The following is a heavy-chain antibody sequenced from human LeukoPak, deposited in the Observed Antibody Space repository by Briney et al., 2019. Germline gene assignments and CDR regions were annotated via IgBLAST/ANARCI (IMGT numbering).Heavy chain of an antibody. J-gene: IGHJ4*02. CDR1: GFTFSSYG. V-gene: IGHV3-30*02. D-gene: IGHD2-2*01. Sequence: PGGSLRLSCAASGFTFSSYGMHWVRQAPGKGLEWVAFIRYDGSNKYYADSVKGRFTISRDNSKNTLYLQMNSLTPEDTAVYYSAKVAIVVVPADRFDYWGQGALVTVSS. CDR3: AKVAIVVVPADRFDY. CDR2: IRYDGSNK.